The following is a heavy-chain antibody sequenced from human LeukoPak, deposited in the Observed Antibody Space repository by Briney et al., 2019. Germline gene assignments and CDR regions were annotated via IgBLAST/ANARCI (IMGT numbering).Heavy chain of an antibody. D-gene: IGHD4-17*01. CDR2: IYYSGST. Sequence: SETLSLTCTVSGGSISSYYWSWIRQLPGKGLEWIGYIYYSGSTNYNPSLKSRVTISVDTSKNQFSLKLSSVTAADTALYYCARGLGYGDYGRFDPWGQGTLVTVSS. CDR3: ARGLGYGDYGRFDP. CDR1: GGSISSYY. V-gene: IGHV4-59*01. J-gene: IGHJ5*02.